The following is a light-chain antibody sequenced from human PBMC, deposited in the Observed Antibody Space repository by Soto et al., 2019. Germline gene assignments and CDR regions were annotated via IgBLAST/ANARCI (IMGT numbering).Light chain of an antibody. CDR2: SNN. Sequence: QPVLTQPPSASGTPGQRVTISCSGSSSNIGSNTVNWYQQLPGTAPKLLIYSNNQRPSGVPDRCSGSKSGTSASLAISGLQSEDEADYYCAAWDDSLNGPVFGGGTQLTVL. CDR1: SSNIGSNT. V-gene: IGLV1-44*01. J-gene: IGLJ7*01. CDR3: AAWDDSLNGPV.